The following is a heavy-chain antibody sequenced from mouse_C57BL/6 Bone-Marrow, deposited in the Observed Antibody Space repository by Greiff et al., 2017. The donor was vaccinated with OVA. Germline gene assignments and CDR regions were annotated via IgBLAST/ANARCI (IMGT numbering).Heavy chain of an antibody. Sequence: EVQLQESGGGLVKPGGSLKLSCAASGFTFSDYGMHWVRQAPEKGLEWVAYISSGSSTTYYADTVKGRFTISRDNAKNTLYLQMTSLRSWDTAMYYCARDDYDGGYYFDYWGQGTTLTVSS. J-gene: IGHJ2*01. CDR2: ISSGSSTT. D-gene: IGHD2-4*01. V-gene: IGHV5-17*01. CDR1: GFTFSDYG. CDR3: ARDDYDGGYYFDY.